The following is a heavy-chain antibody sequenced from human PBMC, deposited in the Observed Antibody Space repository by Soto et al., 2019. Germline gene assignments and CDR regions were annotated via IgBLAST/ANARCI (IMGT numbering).Heavy chain of an antibody. CDR1: GFNFSDSR. J-gene: IGHJ4*02. V-gene: IGHV3-21*01. CDR2: ISSYTIYT. CDR3: ARHGGMVRGVLITTYIDY. Sequence: PWGSLRLSCAASGFNFSDSRMNCVRQAPGKGLEWVASISSYTIYTYYAGSIKGRFTSFRDNSKKSLSLQMTSLSAEDTPVYYCARHGGMVRGVLITTYIDYWGQGTPVTVSS. D-gene: IGHD3-10*01.